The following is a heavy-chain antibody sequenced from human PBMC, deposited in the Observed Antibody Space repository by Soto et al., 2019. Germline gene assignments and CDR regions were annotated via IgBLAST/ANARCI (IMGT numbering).Heavy chain of an antibody. CDR2: IWYDGSNK. V-gene: IGHV3-33*01. CDR3: ARDLSGDYGALDT. CDR1: GFTFSSYG. D-gene: IGHD4-17*01. Sequence: QVQLVESGGGVVQPGRSLRLSCAPSGFTFSSYGMHWARQALGKGLEWVAVIWYDGSNKVYADSVKGRFTISRDNSKNTFLQMNSLRAEDTAVYYCARDLSGDYGALDTWGQGTMVTVSS. J-gene: IGHJ3*02.